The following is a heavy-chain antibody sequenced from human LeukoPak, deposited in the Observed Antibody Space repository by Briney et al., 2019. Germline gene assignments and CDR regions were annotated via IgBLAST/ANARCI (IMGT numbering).Heavy chain of an antibody. D-gene: IGHD1-26*01. CDR1: GFTFSSYS. V-gene: IGHV3-48*04. CDR2: ISSSSNAM. CDR3: ARDKIVGATALDY. J-gene: IGHJ4*02. Sequence: GGSLRLSCAASGFTFSSYSMNWVRQAPGKGLEWASYISSSSNAMYYADSVKGRFTISRDNAKNSLYLEMNSLRAEDAGVYYCARDKIVGATALDYWGQGTLVTVSS.